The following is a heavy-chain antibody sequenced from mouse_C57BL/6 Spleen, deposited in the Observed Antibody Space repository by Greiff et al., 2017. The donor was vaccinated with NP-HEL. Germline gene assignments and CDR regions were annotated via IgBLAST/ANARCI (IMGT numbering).Heavy chain of an antibody. CDR2: IYPSDSET. Sequence: QVQLQQPGAELVRPGSSVKLSCKASGYTFTSYWMDWVKQRPGQGLEWIGNIYPSDSETPYNQKFKDKATLTVDKSSSTAYMQLSSLTSEDSAVYYCARLGWDGRFSYWGQGTLVTVSA. CDR1: GYTFTSYW. V-gene: IGHV1-61*01. CDR3: ARLGWDGRFSY. D-gene: IGHD4-1*01. J-gene: IGHJ3*01.